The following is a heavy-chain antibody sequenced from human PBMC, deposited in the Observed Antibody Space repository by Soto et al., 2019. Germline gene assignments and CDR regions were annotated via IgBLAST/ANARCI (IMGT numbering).Heavy chain of an antibody. Sequence: DVQLVESGGGLIQPGESLRLSCAAFGLTISGQKYVAWVRQSPGKGLEWVSALYDVDGSFYADSVTGRFPTSRDSSKTTVYLQMNDLRPDDTAVYYCATWHEREHAFDVWGQGTTVTISS. D-gene: IGHD1-1*01. CDR3: ATWHEREHAFDV. CDR2: LYDVDGS. J-gene: IGHJ3*01. CDR1: GLTISGQKY. V-gene: IGHV3-53*01.